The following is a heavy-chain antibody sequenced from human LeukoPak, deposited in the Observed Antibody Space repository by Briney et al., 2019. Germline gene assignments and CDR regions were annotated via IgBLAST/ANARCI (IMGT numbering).Heavy chain of an antibody. D-gene: IGHD1-14*01. CDR3: AREEPNYFDY. CDR2: IYHSGST. V-gene: IGHV4-38-2*02. Sequence: SETLSLTCTVSGYSISSGYYWGWIRQPPGKGLEWIGSIYHSGSTYYNPSLKSRVTISVDTSKNQFSLKLSSVTAADTAVYYCAREEPNYFDYWGQGTLVTVSS. CDR1: GYSISSGYY. J-gene: IGHJ4*02.